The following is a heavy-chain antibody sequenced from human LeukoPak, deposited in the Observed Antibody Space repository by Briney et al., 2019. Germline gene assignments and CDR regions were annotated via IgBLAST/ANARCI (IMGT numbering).Heavy chain of an antibody. CDR1: GFTFSDYY. CDR2: ISSSGSTI. D-gene: IGHD5-18*01. J-gene: IGHJ4*02. CDR3: ARDRIQLWSQPHYYFDY. V-gene: IGHV3-11*01. Sequence: GGSLRLSCAASGFTFSDYYMSWIRQAPGKGLEWVSYISSSGSTIYYADSVKGRFTISRDKSKNSLYLQMNRLRAEDTAVYYCARDRIQLWSQPHYYFDYWGQGTLVTVSS.